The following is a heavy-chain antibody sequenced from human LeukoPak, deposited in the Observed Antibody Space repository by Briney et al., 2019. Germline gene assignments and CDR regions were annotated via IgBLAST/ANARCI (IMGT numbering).Heavy chain of an antibody. V-gene: IGHV1-2*02. CDR2: ISPNSGVT. Sequence: ASVKVSCKASRYTFRGYYMHWVRQAPGQGPQWMGRISPNSGVTHHAQEFQGRVTMTWDTSISTAYMEMSSLRSDDTAVYYCASGKSTSPFDYWGQGTLVTVSS. CDR1: RYTFRGYY. J-gene: IGHJ4*02. CDR3: ASGKSTSPFDY.